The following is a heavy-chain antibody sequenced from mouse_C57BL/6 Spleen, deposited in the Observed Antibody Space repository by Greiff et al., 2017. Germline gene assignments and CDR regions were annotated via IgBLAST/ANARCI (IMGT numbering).Heavy chain of an antibody. CDR1: GYTFTEYT. D-gene: IGHD1-1*01. V-gene: IGHV1-62-2*01. J-gene: IGHJ3*01. CDR2: FYPGSGSI. CDR3: ARHEVSYYGSSYGAWFAY. Sequence: QVQLQQSGAELVKPGASVKLSCKASGYTFTEYTIHWVKQRSGQGLEWIGWFYPGSGSIKYNEKFKDKATLTAGESSSTVYMELSRLTSEDSAVYFCARHEVSYYGSSYGAWFAYWGQGTLVTVAA.